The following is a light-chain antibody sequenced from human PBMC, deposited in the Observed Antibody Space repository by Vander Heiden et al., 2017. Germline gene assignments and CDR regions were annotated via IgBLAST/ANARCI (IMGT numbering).Light chain of an antibody. Sequence: ALTHPRSVSESPGQSVTLSCSGTSIDVGAYDYVSWYQQHPGKAPKRPMYDVTKWPSGVPDRFSGSKSGNTATLTISGLLTEDEADYYCCSYAGSYTWVFGGGTKVTVL. CDR1: SIDVGAYDY. CDR2: DVT. J-gene: IGLJ3*02. CDR3: CSYAGSYTWV. V-gene: IGLV2-11*01.